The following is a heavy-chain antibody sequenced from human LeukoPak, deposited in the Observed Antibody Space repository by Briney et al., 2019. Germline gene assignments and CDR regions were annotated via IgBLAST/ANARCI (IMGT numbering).Heavy chain of an antibody. CDR3: AKDFTPQRRDGYNYDY. J-gene: IGHJ4*02. Sequence: PGGSLRLSCAASGFTFSSYSMNWVRQAPGKGLEWVSSISSSSSYIYYADSVKGRFTISRDNSKNTLYLQMNSLRAEDTAVYYCAKDFTPQRRDGYNYDYWGQGTLVTVSS. CDR2: ISSSSSYI. D-gene: IGHD5-24*01. CDR1: GFTFSSYS. V-gene: IGHV3-21*01.